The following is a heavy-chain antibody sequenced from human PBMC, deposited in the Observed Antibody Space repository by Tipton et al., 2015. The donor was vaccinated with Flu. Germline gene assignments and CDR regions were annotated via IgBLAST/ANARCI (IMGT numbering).Heavy chain of an antibody. CDR1: GFTVSSNY. CDR3: ARRGYYPWAFDV. J-gene: IGHJ3*01. Sequence: SLRLSCAASGFTVSSNYMSWVRQAPGKGLEWVAFIRHDESDKYYADSVRGRFTISRDNSKNALYLAINSLRTDDTAVYYCARRGYYPWAFDVWGQGTLVTVSS. V-gene: IGHV3-30*02. D-gene: IGHD3-10*01. CDR2: IRHDESDK.